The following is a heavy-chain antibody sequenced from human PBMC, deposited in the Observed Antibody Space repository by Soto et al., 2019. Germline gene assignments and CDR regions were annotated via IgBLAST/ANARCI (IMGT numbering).Heavy chain of an antibody. CDR3: AKYRRTQAERFTLAY. V-gene: IGHV4-59*11. J-gene: IGHJ4*02. D-gene: IGHD2-2*02. CDR1: GDSITGHY. Sequence: QVQLQESGPGLVNPSETLSLTCTVSGDSITGHYWSWIRQPPGKGLEWIGYIYYNGNTEYNPSLESRVTMSVDTSKNKFSLKLRSVTPADTAVYYCAKYRRTQAERFTLAYWGQGALVLVSS. CDR2: IYYNGNT.